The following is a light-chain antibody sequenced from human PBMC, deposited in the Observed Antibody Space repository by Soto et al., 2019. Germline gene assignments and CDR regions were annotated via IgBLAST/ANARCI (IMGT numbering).Light chain of an antibody. CDR1: SGSIADNY. CDR2: EDD. J-gene: IGLJ2*01. V-gene: IGLV6-57*01. CDR3: QSYNSSNVV. Sequence: NFMLTQPHSVSESPGKTVTISCTRSSGSIADNYVQWYQQRPGSSPTTVIYEDDQRPSGVPDRFSGSIDSSSNSASLTISGLKTDDEADYYCQSYNSSNVVFGGGTKLTVL.